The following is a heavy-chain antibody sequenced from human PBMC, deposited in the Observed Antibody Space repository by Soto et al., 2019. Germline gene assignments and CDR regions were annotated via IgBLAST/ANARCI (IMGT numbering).Heavy chain of an antibody. Sequence: QVQLQQWGAGLLKPSENLSLTCAVYGGSFSGYYWTWIRQPPGTGLEWIVEINHSGSTNYNPSLKSRLTIAVDTSKNQFSLKLISVTAADTDVYYCARDKITGLFDYWGQGTLVTVSS. V-gene: IGHV4-34*01. CDR2: INHSGST. CDR1: GGSFSGYY. J-gene: IGHJ4*02. CDR3: ARDKITGLFDY. D-gene: IGHD2-8*02.